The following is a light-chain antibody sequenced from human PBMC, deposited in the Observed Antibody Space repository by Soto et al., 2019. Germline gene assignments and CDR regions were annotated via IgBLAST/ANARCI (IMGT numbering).Light chain of an antibody. J-gene: IGKJ1*01. CDR2: GVY. CDR1: QTGNNNY. V-gene: IGKV3-20*01. Sequence: EIGLTQSAGTLSLSPGERATLSCSASQTGNNNYLAWYQHKSGQAPRLLIYGVYTRASGIPDRFSGSGSGTEFNLTITRLEPEDSAVYFCQHYGYSQWTFGQGTKVDIK. CDR3: QHYGYSQWT.